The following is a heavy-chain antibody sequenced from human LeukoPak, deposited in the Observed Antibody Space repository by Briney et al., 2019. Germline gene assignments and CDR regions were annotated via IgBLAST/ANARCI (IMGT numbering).Heavy chain of an antibody. J-gene: IGHJ3*02. CDR1: GGSFSGDY. CDR2: IKHSGST. V-gene: IGHV4-34*01. Sequence: SETLSLTCAVYGGSFSGDYWSWIRQPPGKGLEGIGEIKHSGSTNYNPSLKSRVTISVDTSKNQFSLKLSSVTAADTAVYYCARVPYCSSTSCYLRAFDIWGQGTMVTVSS. D-gene: IGHD2-2*01. CDR3: ARVPYCSSTSCYLRAFDI.